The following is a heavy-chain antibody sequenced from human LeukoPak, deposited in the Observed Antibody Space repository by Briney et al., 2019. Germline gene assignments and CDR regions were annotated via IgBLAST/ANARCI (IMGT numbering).Heavy chain of an antibody. CDR3: ATPRIGGSHSFDY. Sequence: PGGSLRLSCAASGFTFNNAWMSWVRRAPGKGLEWVGRVKSKTDGGTTDYAAPVKGRFTVSRDDSKNTLFLQTNSLKTEDTAVYYCATPRIGGSHSFDYWGQGTLVTVSS. V-gene: IGHV3-15*01. J-gene: IGHJ4*02. CDR2: VKSKTDGGTT. CDR1: GFTFNNAW. D-gene: IGHD2-15*01.